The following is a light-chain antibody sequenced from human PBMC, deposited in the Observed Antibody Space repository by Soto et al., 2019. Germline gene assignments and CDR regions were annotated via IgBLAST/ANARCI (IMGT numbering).Light chain of an antibody. CDR2: DAS. Sequence: EIVLTQSPATLSLSPGERATLSCRASQSVSSYLAWYQQKPWQAPRLLISDASNRATGIPARFSGSGSGTDFTLTISSLEPEDSAVYYCQHRSSWPPWTFGQGTKVDIK. J-gene: IGKJ1*01. V-gene: IGKV3-11*01. CDR3: QHRSSWPPWT. CDR1: QSVSSY.